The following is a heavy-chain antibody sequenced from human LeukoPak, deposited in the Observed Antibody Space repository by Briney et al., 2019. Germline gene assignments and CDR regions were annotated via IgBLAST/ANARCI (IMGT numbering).Heavy chain of an antibody. CDR3: ARDADTTALYWYFDL. D-gene: IGHD2/OR15-2a*01. CDR1: GFTFSSYV. Sequence: PGGSLRLSCAASGFTFSSYVMSWVRQAPGKGLEWVSAISGSGGSTYYADSVKGRFTISGDNSKNTLYLQMNGLRAEDTALYYCARDADTTALYWYFDLWGRGTLVTVSS. J-gene: IGHJ2*01. CDR2: ISGSGGST. V-gene: IGHV3-23*01.